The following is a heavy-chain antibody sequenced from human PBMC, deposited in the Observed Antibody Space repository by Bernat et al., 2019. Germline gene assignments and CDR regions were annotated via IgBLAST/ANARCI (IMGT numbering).Heavy chain of an antibody. CDR2: ISTDGSIE. J-gene: IGHJ5*02. CDR1: GSTFSSYA. CDR3: AGAYYFGGRVREGFDP. Sequence: QVQLVESGGGVVQPGRSLRLACAASGSTFSSYAMHWVRQAPGKGLEWVAVISTDGSIEYYADTVKGRFTISRDNAKNTLFLQMNSLRVEDTAVYYCAGAYYFGGRVREGFDPWGQGTLVTVSS. D-gene: IGHD3-10*01. V-gene: IGHV3-30*04.